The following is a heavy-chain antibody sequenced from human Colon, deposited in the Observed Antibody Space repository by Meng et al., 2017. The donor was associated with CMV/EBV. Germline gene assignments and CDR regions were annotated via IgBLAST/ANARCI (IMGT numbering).Heavy chain of an antibody. CDR3: GKGLDFIDY. J-gene: IGHJ4*02. CDR1: GFIFSSYG. D-gene: IGHD3-9*01. Sequence: SCVASGFIFSSYGMNWVRQAPGKGLEWVAFIRYDGTNKYYIESVKGRFTISRDNSKNTLFLEMNGLRTEDTAMYYCGKGLDFIDYWGQGTLVTVSS. V-gene: IGHV3-30*02. CDR2: IRYDGTNK.